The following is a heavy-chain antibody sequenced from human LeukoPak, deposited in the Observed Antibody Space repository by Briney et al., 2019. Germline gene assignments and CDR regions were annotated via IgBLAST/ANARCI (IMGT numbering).Heavy chain of an antibody. CDR1: GFTFSRYG. CDR2: ISYDGSNK. Sequence: PGGSLRLSCAASGFTFSRYGMHWVSQAPGKGLEWVAVISYDGSNKYYADSVKGRFTISRDNSKNTLYLQMNSLRAEDTAVYYCAKDYGCDYWGQGTLVTVSS. D-gene: IGHD3-10*01. J-gene: IGHJ4*02. V-gene: IGHV3-30*18. CDR3: AKDYGCDY.